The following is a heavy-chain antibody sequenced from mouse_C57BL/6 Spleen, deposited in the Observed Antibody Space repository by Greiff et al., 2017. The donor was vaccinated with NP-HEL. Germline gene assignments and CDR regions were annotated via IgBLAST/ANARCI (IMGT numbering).Heavy chain of an antibody. CDR1: GFTFSSYG. CDR2: ISSGGSYT. CDR3: ARRDY. Sequence: EVKLVESGGDLVKPGGSLKLSCAASGFTFSSYGMSWVRQTPDKRLEWVATISSGGSYTYYLDSVKGRFTISRDNAKNTLYLQMSSLKSEDTAMYYCARRDYWGQGTSVTVSS. V-gene: IGHV5-6*02. J-gene: IGHJ4*01.